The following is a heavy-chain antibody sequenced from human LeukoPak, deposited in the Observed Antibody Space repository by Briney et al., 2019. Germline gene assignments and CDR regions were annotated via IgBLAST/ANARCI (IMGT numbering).Heavy chain of an antibody. J-gene: IGHJ4*02. CDR3: ARSGYYTGSYYFDY. CDR2: IYPRDSDT. Sequence: GESLKISCKGYGYTFTSNWIGWVRQMPGKGLEWMGIIYPRDSDTVYSPSFQGQVIMSVDKSISTAYLQWSSLKASDTAMYYCARSGYYTGSYYFDYWGQGTLVTVSS. CDR1: GYTFTSNW. D-gene: IGHD3-3*01. V-gene: IGHV5-51*01.